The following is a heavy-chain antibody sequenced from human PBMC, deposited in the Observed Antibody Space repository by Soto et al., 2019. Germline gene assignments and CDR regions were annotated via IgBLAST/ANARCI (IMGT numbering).Heavy chain of an antibody. CDR3: ARHRRNCHHAHCGMDV. V-gene: IGHV5-51*01. CDR1: GYSFTSYW. J-gene: IGHJ6*02. D-gene: IGHD1-7*01. CDR2: IYPGDSDT. Sequence: GESLKISCKGSGYSFTSYWIGWVRQMPGKGLEWMGIIYPGDSDTRYSPSFQGQVTISADKSISTAYLQWSSLKASDTAMYYCARHRRNCHHAHCGMDVWGQGTTVTVYS.